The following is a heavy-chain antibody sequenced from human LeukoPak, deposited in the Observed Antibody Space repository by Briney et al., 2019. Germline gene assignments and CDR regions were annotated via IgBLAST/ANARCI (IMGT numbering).Heavy chain of an antibody. CDR1: GGSFTGYY. D-gene: IGHD2-21*01. J-gene: IGHJ4*02. CDR2: INHSGST. V-gene: IGHV4-34*01. CDR3: AREVLLNYFDY. Sequence: SETLSLTCAVYGGSFTGYYWSWVRQPPGKGLEWIGEINHSGSTNYNPSLESRVTISVDTSKNQFSLHLNSVTAADTAVYYCAREVLLNYFDYWGQGTLVTVSS.